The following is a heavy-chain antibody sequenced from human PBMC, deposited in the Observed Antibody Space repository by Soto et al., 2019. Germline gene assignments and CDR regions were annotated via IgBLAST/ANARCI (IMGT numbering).Heavy chain of an antibody. J-gene: IGHJ4*02. CDR3: AKGRPGVAAAPDN. V-gene: IGHV3-23*01. Sequence: QPGGSLRLSCAASGFTFSDYAMAWVRQAPGKGLEWVSSASGSGSGTYYADSVKGRFTISRDNSKNTLFLHMTNLRAGDTALYFCAKGRPGVAAAPDNWDQGILVTVSS. CDR1: GFTFSDYA. CDR2: ASGSGSGT. D-gene: IGHD2-21*01.